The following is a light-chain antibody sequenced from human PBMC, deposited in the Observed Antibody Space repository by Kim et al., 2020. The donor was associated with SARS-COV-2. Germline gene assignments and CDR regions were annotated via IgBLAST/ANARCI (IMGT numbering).Light chain of an antibody. CDR1: QTISTY. CDR2: GAS. J-gene: IGKJ4*01. CDR3: QQSYSTPLT. V-gene: IGKV1-39*01. Sequence: DIQMTQSPSSLSASVGDRVTITCRTSQTISTYLNWYQQKPGKAPNLLIYGASSLQSGVPSRLSGSGSGTDFTLTINSLQPEDFATYYCQQSYSTPLTFGGGTKVDIK.